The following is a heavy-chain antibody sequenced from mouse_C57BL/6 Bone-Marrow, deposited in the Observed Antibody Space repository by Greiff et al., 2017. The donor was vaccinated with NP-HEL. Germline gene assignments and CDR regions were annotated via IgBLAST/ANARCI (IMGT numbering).Heavy chain of an antibody. CDR1: GFNIKDDY. CDR2: IDPENGDT. Sequence: VQLKESGAELVRPGASVKLSCTASGFNIKDDYMHWVKQRPEQGLEWIGWIDPENGDTAYASKFQGKATITADTSSNTAYLQLSSLTSEDTAVYYCTGRRSYAMDYWGQGTSVTVSS. CDR3: TGRRSYAMDY. V-gene: IGHV14-4*01. J-gene: IGHJ4*01.